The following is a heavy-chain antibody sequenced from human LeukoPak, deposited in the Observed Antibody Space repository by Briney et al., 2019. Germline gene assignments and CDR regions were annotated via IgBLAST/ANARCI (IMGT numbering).Heavy chain of an antibody. CDR3: ARDSYYGGHYAFFEH. D-gene: IGHD3-10*01. J-gene: IGHJ4*02. CDR1: GYTFTNFR. CDR2: IGPSNNYT. V-gene: IGHV1-18*01. Sequence: ASVTVSCTTSGYTFTNFRIHWVRQTPGQGFEWMGWIGPSNNYTEYEQKLQGRLTLTTDTSTTTAHMELRSLTFDDTAIYYCARDSYYGGHYAFFEHWGQGTLVTVSS.